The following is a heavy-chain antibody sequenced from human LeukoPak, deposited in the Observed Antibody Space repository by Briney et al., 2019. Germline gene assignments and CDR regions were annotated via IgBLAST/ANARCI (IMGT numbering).Heavy chain of an antibody. J-gene: IGHJ4*02. CDR1: GFTFSSYA. Sequence: GGSLRLSCAASGFTFSSYAMSWVRQALGKGREGVSAVSGSGGSTYYAASVKGRSTISRDNSRNTLYLQMNRLRAEDTAVYYCAKGLALGVYDSSGYFDYWGQGTLVTVSS. CDR3: AKGLALGVYDSSGYFDY. V-gene: IGHV3-23*01. D-gene: IGHD3-22*01. CDR2: VSGSGGST.